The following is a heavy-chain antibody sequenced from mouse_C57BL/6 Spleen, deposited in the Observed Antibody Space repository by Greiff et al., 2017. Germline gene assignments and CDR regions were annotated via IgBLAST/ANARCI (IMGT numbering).Heavy chain of an antibody. CDR3: AIALTVSYWYFDV. D-gene: IGHD4-1*01. CDR2: IDPETGGT. V-gene: IGHV1-15*01. Sequence: QVQLQQSGAELVRPGASVTLSCKASGYTFTDYEMHWVKQTPVHGLEWIGAIDPETGGTAYNQKFKGKATLTVDKSSSTAYMQLSSLTSEDSAVYYCAIALTVSYWYFDVWGTGTTVTVSS. CDR1: GYTFTDYE. J-gene: IGHJ1*03.